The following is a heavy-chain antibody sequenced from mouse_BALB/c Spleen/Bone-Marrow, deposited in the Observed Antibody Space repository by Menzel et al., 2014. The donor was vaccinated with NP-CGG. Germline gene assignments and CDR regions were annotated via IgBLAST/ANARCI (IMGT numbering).Heavy chain of an antibody. Sequence: EVHLVESGGGLVKPGGSLKLSCAASGFTLSSYAMSWVRQTPENRLEWVASISSGGSTYYQDSVKGRFTISRDNSRNILSMQMSSLRSKNLDTYYCASFYCYGSSCYTIDYWGQGTSVTVSS. CDR2: ISSGGST. CDR3: ASFYCYGSSCYTIDY. D-gene: IGHD1-1*01. J-gene: IGHJ4*01. V-gene: IGHV5-6-5*01. CDR1: GFTLSSYA.